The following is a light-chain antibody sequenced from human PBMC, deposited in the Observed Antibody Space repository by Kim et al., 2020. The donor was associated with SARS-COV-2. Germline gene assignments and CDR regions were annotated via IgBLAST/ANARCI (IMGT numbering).Light chain of an antibody. CDR2: EVS. J-gene: IGLJ1*01. V-gene: IGLV2-23*02. CDR3: SSSAASGTFV. Sequence: QSALTQPASVSGSPGQSITISCTGTSSAVGSFGRVSWYQQLPGKAPKLMIYEVSKRPSGISQRFSGSKSGNTASLTISGLQAEDEADYYCSSSAASGTFVFGTGTKVTVL. CDR1: SSAVGSFGR.